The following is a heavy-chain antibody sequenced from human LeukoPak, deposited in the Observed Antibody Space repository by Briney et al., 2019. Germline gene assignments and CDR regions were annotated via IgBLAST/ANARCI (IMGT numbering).Heavy chain of an antibody. Sequence: PSETLSLTCTVSGGSISSSSYYWGWIRQPPGKGLEWIGKIYYSGSTYYNPSLKSRVTMSVDTSKNQFSLKLSSVTAADTAVYYCARANSGFEYWGQGTLVTVSS. D-gene: IGHD4/OR15-4a*01. J-gene: IGHJ4*02. CDR1: GGSISSSSYY. CDR3: ARANSGFEY. CDR2: IYYSGST. V-gene: IGHV4-39*01.